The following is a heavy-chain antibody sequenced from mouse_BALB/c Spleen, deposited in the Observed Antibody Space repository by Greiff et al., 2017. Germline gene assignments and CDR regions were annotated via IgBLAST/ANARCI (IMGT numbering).Heavy chain of an antibody. CDR2: ISYSGST. J-gene: IGHJ4*01. CDR1: GYSITSDYA. CDR3: ARYDGYYVRAMDY. D-gene: IGHD2-3*01. V-gene: IGHV3-2*02. Sequence: EVKLQESGPGLVKPSQSLSLTCTVTGYSITSDYAWNWIRQFPGNKLEWMGYISYSGSTSYNPSLKSRISITRDTSKNQFFLQLNSVTTEDTATYYCARYDGYYVRAMDYWGQGTSVTVSS.